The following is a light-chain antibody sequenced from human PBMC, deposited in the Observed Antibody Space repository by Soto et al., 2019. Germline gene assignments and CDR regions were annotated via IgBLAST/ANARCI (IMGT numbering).Light chain of an antibody. CDR1: QSVRNNY. V-gene: IGKV3-20*01. J-gene: IGKJ2*01. CDR3: QQYGGSPPYT. CDR2: GSF. Sequence: EIVLTQSPGTLSLSPGERASLSCRASQSVRNNYLAWYQQKPGQPPRLLIFGSFNRATGIPDRFSGSGSETDFTLTISRLEPEDFAVYFCQQYGGSPPYTFGQGTKVEIK.